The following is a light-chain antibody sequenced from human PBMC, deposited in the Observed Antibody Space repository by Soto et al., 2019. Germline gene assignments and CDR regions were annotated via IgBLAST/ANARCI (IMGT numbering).Light chain of an antibody. V-gene: IGKV3-20*01. Sequence: EIVLTQSPGTLSLSPGERATLSCRASQSVSSSYLAWYQQKPGQAPKLLIYGASSRATGIPDRFSCSGSGTDFTLTISRLEPEDFAVYYCQQYGSSPVTFGQGTRLEIK. CDR1: QSVSSSY. J-gene: IGKJ5*01. CDR3: QQYGSSPVT. CDR2: GAS.